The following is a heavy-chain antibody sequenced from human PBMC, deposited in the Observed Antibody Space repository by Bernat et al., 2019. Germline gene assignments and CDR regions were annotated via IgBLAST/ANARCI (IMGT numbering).Heavy chain of an antibody. D-gene: IGHD3-10*01. CDR2: IYSGGST. J-gene: IGHJ4*02. CDR3: AREMQFHGGYFDY. V-gene: IGHV3-66*01. Sequence: EVQLVESGGGLVQPGGSLRLSCAASGFTVSSNYMSWVRQAPGKGLEWVSVIYSGGSTYYADSVKGRFTISRDNSKNTLYLQMNSLRAEDTAVYYCAREMQFHGGYFDYWGQGTLVTVSS. CDR1: GFTVSSNY.